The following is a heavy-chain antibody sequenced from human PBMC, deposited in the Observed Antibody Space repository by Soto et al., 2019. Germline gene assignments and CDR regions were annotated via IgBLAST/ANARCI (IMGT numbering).Heavy chain of an antibody. CDR3: TRDASRDSSARGWFDP. J-gene: IGHJ5*02. CDR2: ISSNSAYI. Sequence: RGPLSLSCAAPVFTFRNFTMTRVRQALGRGLELVSTISSNSAYIYYTDALRGRFTISRDNAKNSLHLQMNSLRAEDTAVYYCTRDASRDSSARGWFDPWGPGTMVTVSS. CDR1: VFTFRNFT. D-gene: IGHD6-13*01. V-gene: IGHV3-21*01.